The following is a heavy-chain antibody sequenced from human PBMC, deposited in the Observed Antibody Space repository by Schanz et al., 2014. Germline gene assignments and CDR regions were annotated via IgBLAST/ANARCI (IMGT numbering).Heavy chain of an antibody. CDR2: IYSGGDT. CDR1: GFSFSDYG. CDR3: ARDKGGYYPFDY. Sequence: QVQLVESGGGVVQPGRSLRLSCAGSGFSFSDYGMHWVRQAPGRGLEWVSLIYSGGDTNYAGSVKGRFTISRDGSKNTLYLQMNSLRAEDTAVYYCARDKGGYYPFDYWGQGTLVTVSS. J-gene: IGHJ4*02. V-gene: IGHV3-NL1*01. D-gene: IGHD3-3*01.